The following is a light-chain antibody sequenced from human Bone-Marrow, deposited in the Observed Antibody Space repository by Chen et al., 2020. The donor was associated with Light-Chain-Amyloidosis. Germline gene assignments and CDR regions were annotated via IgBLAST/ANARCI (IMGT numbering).Light chain of an antibody. CDR1: NIGSTS. Sequence: SYVLTQPSSVSVAPGQTATIACGGNNIGSTSVDWYQQTPGQAPLLVVYDDSDRTSGIPERLSDSNSGNTATLTISRVEAGDEADYYWQVWDRSSDRPVFGGGTKLTVL. CDR2: DDS. J-gene: IGLJ3*02. V-gene: IGLV3-21*02. CDR3: QVWDRSSDRPV.